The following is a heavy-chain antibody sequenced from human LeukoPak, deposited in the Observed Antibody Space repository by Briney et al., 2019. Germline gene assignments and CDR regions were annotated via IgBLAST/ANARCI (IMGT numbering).Heavy chain of an antibody. V-gene: IGHV4-39*01. CDR2: IYYSGST. J-gene: IGHJ4*02. Sequence: SETLSLTCTVSGGSISSSSYYWGWIRQPPGKGLEWIGSIYYSGSTYYNPSLKSRVTISVDTSKNQFSLKLSSVTAADTAVYYCALITMVRGVIQGLDYWGQGTLVTVSS. D-gene: IGHD3-10*01. CDR3: ALITMVRGVIQGLDY. CDR1: GGSISSSSYY.